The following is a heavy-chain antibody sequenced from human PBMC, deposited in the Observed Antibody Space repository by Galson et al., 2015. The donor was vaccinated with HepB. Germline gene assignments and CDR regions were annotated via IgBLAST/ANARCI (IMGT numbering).Heavy chain of an antibody. V-gene: IGHV1-69*13. D-gene: IGHD2-2*01. CDR1: GGTFSSYA. J-gene: IGHJ6*02. CDR2: IIPIFGTA. CDR3: ARSDIAVVPAARRYYYYGMDV. Sequence: SVKVSCKASGGTFSSYAISWVRQAPGQGLEWMGGIIPIFGTANYAQNFQGRVTITADESTSTAYMELSSLRSEDTAVYYCARSDIAVVPAARRYYYYGMDVWGQGTTVTVSS.